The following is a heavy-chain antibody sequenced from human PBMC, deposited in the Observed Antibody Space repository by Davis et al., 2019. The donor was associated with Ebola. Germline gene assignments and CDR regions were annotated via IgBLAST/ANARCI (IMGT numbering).Heavy chain of an antibody. CDR3: AKDGVEGGSDY. V-gene: IGHV3-33*06. CDR2: IWYDGSNK. D-gene: IGHD1-1*01. Sequence: GGSLRLSCAASGFTFSSYGMHWVRQAPGKGLEWVAVIWYDGSNKYYADSVKGRFTISRDNSKNTLYLQMNSLRAEDTAVYYCAKDGVEGGSDYWGQGTLVTVSS. J-gene: IGHJ4*02. CDR1: GFTFSSYG.